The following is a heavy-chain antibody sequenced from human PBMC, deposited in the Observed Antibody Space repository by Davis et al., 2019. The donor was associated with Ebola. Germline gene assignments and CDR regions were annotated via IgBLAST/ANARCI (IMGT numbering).Heavy chain of an antibody. D-gene: IGHD3-3*01. Sequence: GESLKISCAVSGFTFSSFAMTWVRQAPGKGLEWVSAISGSGGSTYYADSVKGRFTISRDNSKKTLYLQMNSLRAEDTAVYYCAKSGLSFGVVKYHYGMDVWGKGTTVTVSS. V-gene: IGHV3-23*01. CDR3: AKSGLSFGVVKYHYGMDV. J-gene: IGHJ6*04. CDR1: GFTFSSFA. CDR2: ISGSGGST.